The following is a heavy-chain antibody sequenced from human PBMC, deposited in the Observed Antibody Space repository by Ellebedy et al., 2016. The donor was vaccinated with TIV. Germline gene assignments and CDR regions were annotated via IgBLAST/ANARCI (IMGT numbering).Heavy chain of an antibody. CDR3: ARLQPLIRYCSGGSCNRGYFDY. J-gene: IGHJ4*02. CDR1: GGSFSGYY. CDR2: INHSGST. D-gene: IGHD2-15*01. V-gene: IGHV4-34*01. Sequence: SETLSLXCAVYGGSFSGYYWSWIRQPPGKGLEWIGEINHSGSTNYNPSLKSRVTISVDTSKNQFSLKLSSVTAADTAVYYCARLQPLIRYCSGGSCNRGYFDYWGQGTLVTVSS.